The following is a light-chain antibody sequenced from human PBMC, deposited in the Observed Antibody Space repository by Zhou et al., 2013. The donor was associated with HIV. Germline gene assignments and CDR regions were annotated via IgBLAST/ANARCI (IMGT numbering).Light chain of an antibody. CDR3: QQCNIYPYT. J-gene: IGKJ2*01. V-gene: IGKV1-5*03. Sequence: DIQMTQSPSTLSASVGDRVTITCRASQSIGSSLAWFQQRAGKAPKLLIHKASSLESGVPSRFSGGGSETEFTLTISSLQPDDFATYYCQQCNIYPYTFGQGTKVEIK. CDR1: QSIGSS. CDR2: KAS.